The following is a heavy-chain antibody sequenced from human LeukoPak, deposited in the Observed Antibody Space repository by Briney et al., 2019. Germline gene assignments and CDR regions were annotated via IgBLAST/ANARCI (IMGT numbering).Heavy chain of an antibody. V-gene: IGHV3-53*01. J-gene: IGHJ4*02. CDR3: VGQLGNSGHTG. CDR2: TYRDGVT. Sequence: PGGSLRLSCVASAFTVSNNYVSWVRQAPGKGLEWVSITYRDGVTSYADYVKGRFTISRDNSKNTVYLRMNSLRAEGTAVYYCVGQLGNSGHTGWGQGTLVTVSS. CDR1: AFTVSNNY. D-gene: IGHD5-12*01.